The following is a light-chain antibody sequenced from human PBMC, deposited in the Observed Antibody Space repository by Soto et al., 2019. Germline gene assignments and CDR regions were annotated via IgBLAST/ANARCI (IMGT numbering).Light chain of an antibody. CDR3: QQYNSYPWT. CDR2: ATS. CDR1: KGINNY. J-gene: IGKJ1*01. Sequence: DLQMTQSPPSLSASVGDRVTITCRASKGINNYLAWFQQQPGTAPKPLIYATSTLHSGVTSSFTGSGSGTEFTLTITSLQPEDFDTYYCQQYNSYPWTFGQGTKVEVK. V-gene: IGKV1-16*01.